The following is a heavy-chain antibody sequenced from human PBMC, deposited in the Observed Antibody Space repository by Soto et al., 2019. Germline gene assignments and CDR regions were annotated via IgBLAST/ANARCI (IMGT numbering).Heavy chain of an antibody. V-gene: IGHV4-31*03. Sequence: QVQLQESGPGLVKPSQTLSLTCTVSGGSISSGGYYWSWIRQHPGKGLEWIGYIYYSGSTYYNPSLKRRVTIAVDTSKHQFSLKLSSVTAADTAVYYCARAGGPGGTTIDYWGQGTLVTVSS. CDR3: ARAGGPGGTTIDY. D-gene: IGHD4-17*01. J-gene: IGHJ4*02. CDR1: GGSISSGGYY. CDR2: IYYSGST.